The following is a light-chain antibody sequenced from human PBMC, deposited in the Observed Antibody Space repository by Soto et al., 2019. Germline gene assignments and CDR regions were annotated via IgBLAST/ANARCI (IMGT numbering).Light chain of an antibody. Sequence: EIRMTQSPSSLSASVGDRVTVTCRASQSISSYLNWYQQKPGKAPKLLMYAASSLQSGVPSRFSGSGSGTDFTLTISSLQPEDFATYYCQQSYSTPCTFGQGTKVDIK. V-gene: IGKV1-39*01. J-gene: IGKJ1*01. CDR2: AAS. CDR1: QSISSY. CDR3: QQSYSTPCT.